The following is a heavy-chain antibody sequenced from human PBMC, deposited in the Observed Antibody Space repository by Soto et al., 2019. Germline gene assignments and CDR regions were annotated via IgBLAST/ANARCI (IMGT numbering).Heavy chain of an antibody. J-gene: IGHJ4*02. CDR2: ISSSGSTI. D-gene: IGHD1-26*01. CDR1: GFTFNNYA. Sequence: GGSLRLSCAASGFTFNNYAMTWVRQAPGKGLEWVSYISSSGSTIYYADSVKGRFTISRDNAKNSLYLQMNSLRAEDTAVYYCARGGTPLLHFDYWGQGTLVTVSS. CDR3: ARGGTPLLHFDY. V-gene: IGHV3-11*01.